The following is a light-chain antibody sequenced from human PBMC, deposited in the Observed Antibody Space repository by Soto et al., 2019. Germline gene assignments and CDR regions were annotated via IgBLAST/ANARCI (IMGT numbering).Light chain of an antibody. J-gene: IGKJ1*01. CDR2: AAS. Sequence: PMTQTPTSLSASVGDRDTISCQASQTISSSLNWYQQKPGKAPNLXXYAASILQRGVPSRFSGNGSGTEFTLTISSLQAEDFSNYYGQQSYSPLTRTFGQGTKVDIK. V-gene: IGKV1-39*01. CDR1: QTISSS. CDR3: QQSYSPLTRT.